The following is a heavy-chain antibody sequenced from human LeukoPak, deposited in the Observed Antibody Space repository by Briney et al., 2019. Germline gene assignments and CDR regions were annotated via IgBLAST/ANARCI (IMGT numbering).Heavy chain of an antibody. D-gene: IGHD3-10*01. CDR3: ARDRITMVRGKDYYYYYGMDV. V-gene: IGHV3-23*01. CDR2: ISGSGGST. J-gene: IGHJ6*02. Sequence: PGGSLRLSCAASGFTFSSYAMSWVRQAPGKGLEWVSAISGSGGSTYYADSVKGRFTISRDNSKNTLYLQMNSLRAEDTAVYYCARDRITMVRGKDYYYYYGMDVWGQGTTVTVSS. CDR1: GFTFSSYA.